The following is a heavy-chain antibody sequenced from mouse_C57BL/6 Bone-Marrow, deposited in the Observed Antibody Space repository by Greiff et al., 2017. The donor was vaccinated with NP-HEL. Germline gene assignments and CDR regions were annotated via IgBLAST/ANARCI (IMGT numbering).Heavy chain of an antibody. Sequence: LQQSGGGLVKPGGSLKLSCAASGFTFSSYTMSWVRQTPEKRLEWVATISGGGGNTYYPDSVKGRFTISRDNAKSTLYLQKSSLRSEDTALYYCARQMDYWGQGTSVTVSS. CDR2: ISGGGGNT. CDR1: GFTFSSYT. CDR3: ARQMDY. V-gene: IGHV5-9*01. J-gene: IGHJ4*01.